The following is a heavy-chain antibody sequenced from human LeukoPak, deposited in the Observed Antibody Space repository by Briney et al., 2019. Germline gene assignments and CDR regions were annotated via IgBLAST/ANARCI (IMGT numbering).Heavy chain of an antibody. J-gene: IGHJ6*02. D-gene: IGHD1-1*01. Sequence: GGSLRLSCAASGFTFSESWISWVRQVPGQGLEWVAHINHEGGGIQYVDSVKGRFTISRDNAKGSVYLQMNSLRAEDTAIYHCATYINWVAGDVWGQGTTVIVSS. CDR3: ATYINWVAGDV. V-gene: IGHV3-7*01. CDR2: INHEGGGI. CDR1: GFTFSESW.